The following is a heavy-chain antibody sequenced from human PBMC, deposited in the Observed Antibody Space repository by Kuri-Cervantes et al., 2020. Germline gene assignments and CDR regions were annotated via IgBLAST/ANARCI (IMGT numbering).Heavy chain of an antibody. V-gene: IGHV1-69*13. CDR1: GGTFSSYA. D-gene: IGHD4-17*01. Sequence: SVKVSCKASGGTFSSYAISWVRQAPGRGLEWMGGIIPIFGTANYAQKFQGRVTITADESTSTAYMELSSLRSEDTAVYYRASCMTTVNYYYYYMDVWGKGTTVTVSS. CDR2: IIPIFGTA. CDR3: ASCMTTVNYYYYYMDV. J-gene: IGHJ6*03.